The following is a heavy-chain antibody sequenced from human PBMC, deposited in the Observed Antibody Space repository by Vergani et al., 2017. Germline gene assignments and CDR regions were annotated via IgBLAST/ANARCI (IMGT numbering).Heavy chain of an antibody. CDR1: GYSFTSYW. V-gene: IGHV5-51*01. D-gene: IGHD3-10*01. CDR2: IYPGDSDT. CDR3: ARSMVRGVTTIHPFDY. J-gene: IGHJ4*02. Sequence: VQLVQSGAEVKKPGESLKISCKGSGYSFTSYWIGWVRQMPGKGLEWMGIIYPGDSDTRYSPSFQGQGTISADKSISTAYLQWSSLKASDTAMYYCARSMVRGVTTIHPFDYWGQGTLVTVSS.